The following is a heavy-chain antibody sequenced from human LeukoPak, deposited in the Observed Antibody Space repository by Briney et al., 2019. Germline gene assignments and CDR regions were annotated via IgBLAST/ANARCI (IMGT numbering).Heavy chain of an antibody. CDR2: INPNNGGT. CDR1: GYTFNDYY. V-gene: IGHV1-2*02. Sequence: ASVKVSCKASGYTFNDYYIHWIRQAPGHGLEWMGWINPNNGGTKYVQRFQGRVTMTRYSSIRTTYMELSGLTSDDSAVYYCARVQGRTSLEKLPYWGQGTLVTVSS. CDR3: ARVQGRTSLEKLPY. J-gene: IGHJ4*02.